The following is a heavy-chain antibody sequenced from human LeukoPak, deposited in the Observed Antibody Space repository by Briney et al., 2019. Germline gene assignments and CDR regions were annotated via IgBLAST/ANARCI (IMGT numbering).Heavy chain of an antibody. CDR1: GYTFTSYA. J-gene: IGHJ4*02. V-gene: IGHV1-3*01. D-gene: IGHD6-19*01. CDR3: ARATGGDYKEQWLAHFDY. Sequence: ASVKVSCKASGYTFTSYAMHWVRQAPGQRLEWMGWINAGNGNTKYSQKFQGRVTITRDTSASTAYMELSSLRSEDTAVYYCARATGGDYKEQWLAHFDYWGQGTLVTVSS. CDR2: INAGNGNT.